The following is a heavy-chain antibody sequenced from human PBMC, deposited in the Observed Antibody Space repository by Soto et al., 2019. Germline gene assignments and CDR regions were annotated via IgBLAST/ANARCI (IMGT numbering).Heavy chain of an antibody. CDR2: ISSGGST. CDR3: AKRRGAGGHFDY. D-gene: IGHD2-15*01. CDR1: GFTFSNDW. V-gene: IGHV3-53*01. Sequence: PVGSLRLSCAASGFTFSNDWMNWVRQGPGKGLEWVSVISSGGSTYYADSVRGRFTISRDNSKDTLSLQMNSLRAEDTAVYYCAKRRGAGGHFDYWGQGALVTVSS. J-gene: IGHJ4*02.